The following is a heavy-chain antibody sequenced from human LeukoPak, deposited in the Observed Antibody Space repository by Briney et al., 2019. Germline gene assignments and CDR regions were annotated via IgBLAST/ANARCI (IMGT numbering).Heavy chain of an antibody. CDR3: ARGVGGYDFWGVDY. J-gene: IGHJ4*02. D-gene: IGHD3-3*01. CDR1: GFTFSSHS. V-gene: IGHV3-21*01. Sequence: PGGSLRLSCAASGFTFSSHSMNWVRQAPGKGLEWVSSISSSSSYIYYADSVKGRFTISRDNAKNSLYLQMNSLRAEDTAVYYCARGVGGYDFWGVDYWGQGTLVTVSS. CDR2: ISSSSSYI.